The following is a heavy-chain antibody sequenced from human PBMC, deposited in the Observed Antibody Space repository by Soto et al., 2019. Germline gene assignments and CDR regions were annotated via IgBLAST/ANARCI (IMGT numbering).Heavy chain of an antibody. CDR3: ARDDGSFFGELRFDP. V-gene: IGHV3-48*02. D-gene: IGHD3-10*01. J-gene: IGHJ5*02. Sequence: EVQLVESGGGLVQPGGSLRLSCAASGFTFSSYSMNWVRQAPGKGLEWVSYISSSSSTIYYADSVKGRFTISRDNAKNSLYLQMNSLRDEDTAVYYCARDDGSFFGELRFDPWGQGTLVTVSS. CDR2: ISSSSSTI. CDR1: GFTFSSYS.